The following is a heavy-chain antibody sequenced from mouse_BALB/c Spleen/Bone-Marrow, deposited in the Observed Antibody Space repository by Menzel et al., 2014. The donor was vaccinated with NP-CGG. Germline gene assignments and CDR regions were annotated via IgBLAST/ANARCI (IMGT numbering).Heavy chain of an antibody. CDR3: ARGDYYGSSFYWYFDV. V-gene: IGHV5-6-5*01. CDR1: GFTFSSYA. D-gene: IGHD1-1*01. Sequence: EVHLVESGGGLVKPGGSLKLSCAASGFTFSSYAMSWARQTPEKRLEWVASISSGGSTYYPDSVKGRFTISRDNARNILYLQMSSLRSEDTAMYYCARGDYYGSSFYWYFDVWGAGTTVTVSS. J-gene: IGHJ1*01. CDR2: ISSGGST.